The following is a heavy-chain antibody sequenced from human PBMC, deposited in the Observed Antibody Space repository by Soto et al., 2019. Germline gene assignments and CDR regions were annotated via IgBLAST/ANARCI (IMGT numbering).Heavy chain of an antibody. CDR2: ISYDGDNE. J-gene: IGHJ4*02. CDR1: GFSFSNYA. V-gene: IGHV3-30*18. Sequence: QVQLVESGGGVVQPGRSLRLSCAASGFSFSNYAMHWVRQAPGKGLEWLAIISYDGDNEYYADSVRGRFTISRDNSKDSLYLQTNNLRHEDTAVYYCGKGGGPVYCTSPGCSAKPFDDWGQGTLVTVSS. D-gene: IGHD2-2*01. CDR3: GKGGGPVYCTSPGCSAKPFDD.